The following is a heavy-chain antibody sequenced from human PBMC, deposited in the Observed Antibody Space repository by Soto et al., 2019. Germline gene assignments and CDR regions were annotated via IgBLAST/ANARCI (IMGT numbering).Heavy chain of an antibody. CDR3: ARGEVYGDFNWDYYYMDV. Sequence: PSETLSLTCAVYDGSFSGYYWSWIRKPPAKGLEWIGYIYYSGSTNYNPFLKSRVTISVDTSKNQFSLKLSSVTAADTAVYYCARGEVYGDFNWDYYYMDVWGKGTTVTVSS. V-gene: IGHV4-59*01. D-gene: IGHD4-17*01. CDR1: DGSFSGYY. J-gene: IGHJ6*03. CDR2: IYYSGST.